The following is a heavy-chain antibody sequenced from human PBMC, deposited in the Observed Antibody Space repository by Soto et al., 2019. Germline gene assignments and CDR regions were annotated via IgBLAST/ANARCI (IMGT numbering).Heavy chain of an antibody. CDR2: ISGSGTDT. D-gene: IGHD2-15*01. V-gene: IGHV3-21*05. J-gene: IGHJ4*02. CDR3: ARALDIVVVVAATPIDY. Sequence: GGSLRLSCVASGFSVTSDSFNFVRQAPGKGLEWVSYISGSGTDTHYADAVKGRFTISRDNAKNSLYLQMNSLRDEDTAVYYCARALDIVVVVAATPIDYWGQGTLVTVSS. CDR1: GFSVTSDS.